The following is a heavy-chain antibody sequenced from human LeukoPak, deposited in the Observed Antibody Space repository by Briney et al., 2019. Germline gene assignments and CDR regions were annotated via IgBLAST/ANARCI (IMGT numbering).Heavy chain of an antibody. CDR1: GGSISSGGYS. V-gene: IGHV4-30-2*01. J-gene: IGHJ4*02. Sequence: SETLSLTCAVSGGSISSGGYSWSWIRQPPGKGLEWIGYIYHSGSTYYNPSLKSRVTISVDRSKNQFSLKLGSVTAADTAVYYCARGTPGFDYWGQGTLVTVSS. D-gene: IGHD1-1*01. CDR3: ARGTPGFDY. CDR2: IYHSGST.